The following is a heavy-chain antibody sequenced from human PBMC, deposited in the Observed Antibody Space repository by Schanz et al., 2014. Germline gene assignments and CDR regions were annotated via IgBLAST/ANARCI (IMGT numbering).Heavy chain of an antibody. CDR3: ARDLISSGWYG. Sequence: VRLVESGGGLVKPGGSLRLSCAASGFTFSNYAMHWVRQAPGKGLEWVSYISNSGTTIYYADSVKGRFTISRDNAKNSLYLQMNSLRVEDTAVYYCARDLISSGWYGWGQGTLVTVSS. D-gene: IGHD6-19*01. V-gene: IGHV3-11*01. CDR1: GFTFSNYA. J-gene: IGHJ4*02. CDR2: ISNSGTTI.